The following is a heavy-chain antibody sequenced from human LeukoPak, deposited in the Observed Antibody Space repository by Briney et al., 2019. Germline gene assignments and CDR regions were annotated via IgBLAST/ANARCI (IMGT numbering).Heavy chain of an antibody. V-gene: IGHV1-18*01. J-gene: IGHJ4*02. Sequence: GASGKVSCKASGYTFTSYGISWVRQAPGQGREWMGWISAYNGNTNYAQKLQGRVTMTTDTSTSTAYMELRSVSSDDTAVYYCARDRGSGYYGSGSYYPYYFDYWGQGPLVTVSS. CDR1: GYTFTSYG. D-gene: IGHD3-10*01. CDR2: ISAYNGNT. CDR3: ARDRGSGYYGSGSYYPYYFDY.